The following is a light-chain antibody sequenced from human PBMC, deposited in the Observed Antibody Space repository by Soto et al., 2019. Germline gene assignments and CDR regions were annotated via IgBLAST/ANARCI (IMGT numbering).Light chain of an antibody. CDR1: QGISNY. CDR3: QKYNSAPRT. J-gene: IGKJ1*01. CDR2: AAS. Sequence: DIQMTQSPSSLSASVGDRVTITCRASQGISNYLDWYKQKPGKVPKLLIYAASTLQSGVPSRFSGSGSGTDFTLTISSLKPEDVATYYCQKYNSAPRTFGQGTKVEIK. V-gene: IGKV1-27*01.